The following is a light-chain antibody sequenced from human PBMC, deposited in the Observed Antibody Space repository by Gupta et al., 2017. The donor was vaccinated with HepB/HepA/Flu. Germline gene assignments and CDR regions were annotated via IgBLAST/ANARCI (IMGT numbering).Light chain of an antibody. CDR1: QGISSY. V-gene: IGKV1-8*01. CDR2: AAS. J-gene: IGKJ5*01. CDR3: QQDDSLPIT. Sequence: AIRMTQSPSSFSASTGDRVTITCRARQGISSYLAWYQQKPGKAPKLLSYAASTLQRGVPSRFSGSGSGTDFTLTISCLQSDDFATYYGQQDDSLPITFGQGTRLEIK.